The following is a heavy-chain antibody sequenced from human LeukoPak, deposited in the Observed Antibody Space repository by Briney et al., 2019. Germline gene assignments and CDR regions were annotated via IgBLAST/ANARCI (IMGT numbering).Heavy chain of an antibody. D-gene: IGHD6-13*01. Sequence: GGSLRLSCAASGFTFSSYWMSWVRQAPGKGLEWVANIKQDGSEKYYVDSVKGRFTISRDNAKNSLYLQMNSLRAEDTAVYYCAKSRAAAGTAFDYWGQGTLVTVSS. J-gene: IGHJ4*02. CDR1: GFTFSSYW. CDR3: AKSRAAAGTAFDY. V-gene: IGHV3-7*01. CDR2: IKQDGSEK.